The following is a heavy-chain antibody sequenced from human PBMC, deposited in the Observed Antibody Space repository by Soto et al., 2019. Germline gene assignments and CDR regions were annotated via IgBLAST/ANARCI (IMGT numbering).Heavy chain of an antibody. J-gene: IGHJ5*02. D-gene: IGHD6-19*01. CDR2: IYYSGSP. Sequence: PSETLSLTCTVSGGSISSNNYYWGWIRQPPGKGLEWIGSIYYSGSPYYNPSLKSRVTVSVDKSKNQFSLRLTSVTAADTAVYFCPRIVAGLAGWLGPWGQGIMVTVS. CDR3: PRIVAGLAGWLGP. CDR1: GGSISSNNYY. V-gene: IGHV4-39*01.